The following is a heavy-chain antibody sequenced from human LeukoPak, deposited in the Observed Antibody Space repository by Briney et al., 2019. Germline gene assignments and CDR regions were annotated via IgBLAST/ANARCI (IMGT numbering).Heavy chain of an antibody. CDR1: GFTFGDYA. Sequence: PGRSLRPSCTASGFTFGDYAMSWVRQAPGKGLEWVGFIRSKAYGGTTEYAASVKGRFTISRDDSKSMAYLQMNSLKTEDTAVYYCTRDAVTTIDYWGQGTLVTVSS. CDR2: IRSKAYGGTT. V-gene: IGHV3-49*04. CDR3: TRDAVTTIDY. D-gene: IGHD4-11*01. J-gene: IGHJ4*02.